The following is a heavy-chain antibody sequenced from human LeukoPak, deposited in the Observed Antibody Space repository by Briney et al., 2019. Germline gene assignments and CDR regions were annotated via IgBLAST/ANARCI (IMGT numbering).Heavy chain of an antibody. CDR2: IKQDGSDK. V-gene: IGHV3-7*01. CDR3: AKTKAEIAARPVYGY. D-gene: IGHD6-6*01. CDR1: GFTFSSYW. J-gene: IGHJ4*02. Sequence: GGSLRLSCAASGFTFSSYWMSWVRQAPGKGLEWVANIKQDGSDKYYVDSVKGRFTISRDNAKNSLYLQMNSLRAEDTAVYYCAKTKAEIAARPVYGYWGQGTLVTVSS.